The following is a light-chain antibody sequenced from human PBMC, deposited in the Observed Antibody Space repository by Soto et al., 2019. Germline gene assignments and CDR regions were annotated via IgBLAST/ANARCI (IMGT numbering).Light chain of an antibody. CDR2: EVS. J-gene: IGLJ1*01. CDR3: CSYAGSYV. Sequence: QSVLTQPRSVSGSPGQSVTISCTGTSSDVGGYNYVSWYQQHPGKAPKLMIYEVSKRPSGVPDRFSGSKSGNTASLTISGLQAEDEADYYCCSYAGSYVFGTGTKVTVL. CDR1: SSDVGGYNY. V-gene: IGLV2-11*01.